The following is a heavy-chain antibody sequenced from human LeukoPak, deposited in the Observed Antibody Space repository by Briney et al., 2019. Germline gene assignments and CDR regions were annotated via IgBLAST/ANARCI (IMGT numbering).Heavy chain of an antibody. Sequence: GGSLRLSCAASGFTFSSYGMHWVRQAPGKGLEWVAVISYDGSNKYYADSVKGRFTISRDNSKNTLYLQMNSLRAEDTAVYYCAKGVDRIQLWSYFDYWGQGTLVTVSS. CDR3: AKGVDRIQLWSYFDY. CDR1: GFTFSSYG. V-gene: IGHV3-30*18. CDR2: ISYDGSNK. J-gene: IGHJ4*02. D-gene: IGHD5-18*01.